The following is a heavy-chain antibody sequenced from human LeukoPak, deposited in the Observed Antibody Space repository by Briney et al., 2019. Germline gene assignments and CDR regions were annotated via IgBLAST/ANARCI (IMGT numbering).Heavy chain of an antibody. CDR3: ARRGSSSGYYLP. Sequence: GGSLRLSCVASGFTFSDYYMSWIRQAPGKGLEWVSYISHSGSTIYYADSVKRRFTISRDNAKNSLYLQMDSLRAEDTSVYYCARRGSSSGYYLPWGQGTLVTVSS. CDR1: GFTFSDYY. CDR2: ISHSGSTI. D-gene: IGHD3-22*01. V-gene: IGHV3-11*04. J-gene: IGHJ4*02.